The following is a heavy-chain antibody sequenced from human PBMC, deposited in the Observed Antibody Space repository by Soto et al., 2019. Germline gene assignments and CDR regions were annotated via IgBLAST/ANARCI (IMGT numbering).Heavy chain of an antibody. Sequence: VQVVESGGGLVQPGGSLRLSCSASGFTFSSYDIHWVRQAPGKGLEYVSSISSDGSTYYAVSVKGRCPISRDNSRNTLYLRMSSLRAEDTCVYYWVKPPGYYYDGTTYYSVWGQGTLVTVSS. CDR2: ISSDGST. V-gene: IGHV3-64D*06. CDR1: GFTFSSYD. J-gene: IGHJ4*02. D-gene: IGHD3-22*01. CDR3: VKPPGYYYDGTTYYSV.